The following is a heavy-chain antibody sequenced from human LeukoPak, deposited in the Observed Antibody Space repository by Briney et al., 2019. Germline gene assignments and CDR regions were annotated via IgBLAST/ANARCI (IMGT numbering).Heavy chain of an antibody. V-gene: IGHV3-30*03. D-gene: IGHD1-1*01. CDR1: GFTFSSYG. CDR3: ARGPAGYN. CDR2: ISYDGSNK. J-gene: IGHJ4*02. Sequence: GGSLRLSCAASGFTFSSYGMHWVRQAPGKGLEWVAVISYDGSNKYYADSVKGRFTISRDNSKNTLYLQMNSLRAEDTAVYYCARGPAGYNWGQGTLVTFSS.